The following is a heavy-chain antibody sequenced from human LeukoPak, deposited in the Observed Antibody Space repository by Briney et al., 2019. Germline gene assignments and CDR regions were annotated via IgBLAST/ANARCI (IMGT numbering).Heavy chain of an antibody. D-gene: IGHD6-13*01. CDR2: ISGSGGST. V-gene: IGHV3-23*01. CDR1: GFTLSSYA. CDR3: AKDHRRQPLVNCYYYYYMDV. Sequence: RTGGSLRLSCAASGFTLSSYAMSWVRQAPGKGLEWVSAISGSGGSTYYADSVKGRFTISRDNSKNTLYLQMNSLRAEDTAVYYCAKDHRRQPLVNCYYYYYMDVWGKGTTVTVSS. J-gene: IGHJ6*03.